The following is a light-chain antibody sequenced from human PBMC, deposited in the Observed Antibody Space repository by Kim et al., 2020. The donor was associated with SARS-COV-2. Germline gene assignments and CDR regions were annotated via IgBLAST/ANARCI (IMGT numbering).Light chain of an antibody. CDR2: DND. J-gene: IGLJ2*01. CDR3: GTWDNSLSAGV. CDR1: SSNIRDNF. Sequence: QSVLTQPPSVSAAPGQKATISCSGSSSNIRDNFVSWYQQLPGTAPKLLIYDNDKRPSGIPGRFSGSKSGTSATLGITGLQTGDEADYYCGTWDNSLSAGVFGGGTQLTVL. V-gene: IGLV1-51*01.